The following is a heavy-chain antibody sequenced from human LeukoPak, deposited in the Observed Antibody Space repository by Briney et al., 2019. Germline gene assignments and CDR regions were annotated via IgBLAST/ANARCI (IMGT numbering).Heavy chain of an antibody. J-gene: IGHJ6*03. CDR2: ISSGSTYI. CDR1: GFTFSSYR. CDR3: ARDPNYYYYTDV. V-gene: IGHV3-21*01. Sequence: GGSLRLSCAASGFTFSSYRMNWVRQAPGKGLEWVSSISSGSTYIYYADSVKGRFTIPRDNAKNSLYLQMNSLRAEDTAVYYCARDPNYYYYTDVWGKGTTVTVSS.